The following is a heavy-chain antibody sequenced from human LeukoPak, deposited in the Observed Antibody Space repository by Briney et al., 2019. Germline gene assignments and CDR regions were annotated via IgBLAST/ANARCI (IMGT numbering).Heavy chain of an antibody. CDR2: INHSGST. CDR1: GGSFSGYY. J-gene: IGHJ6*03. V-gene: IGHV4-34*01. D-gene: IGHD5-18*01. Sequence: PSETLSLTCAVYGGSFSGYYWSWIRQPPGKGLEWIGEINHSGSTNYNPSLKRRVTISVDTSKNQFSLKLSSVTAADTAVYYCARVHKAMDLFYYYYMDVWGKGTTVTVSS. CDR3: ARVHKAMDLFYYYYMDV.